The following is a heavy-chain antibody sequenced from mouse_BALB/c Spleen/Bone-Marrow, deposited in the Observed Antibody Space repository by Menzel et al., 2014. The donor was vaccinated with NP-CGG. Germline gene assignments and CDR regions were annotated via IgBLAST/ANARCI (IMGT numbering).Heavy chain of an antibody. Sequence: VQLQQSGPELVKTGASVKISCKASGYTFTGYNMHWVKQSHGKSLEWIGYIYPYNGGTGYNQKFKSKATLNVDNSSSTAYMELRSLTSKASAVYYCARLARDYWGQGTTLTVSS. CDR1: GYTFTGYN. D-gene: IGHD3-1*01. V-gene: IGHV1S29*02. J-gene: IGHJ2*01. CDR3: ARLARDY. CDR2: IYPYNGGT.